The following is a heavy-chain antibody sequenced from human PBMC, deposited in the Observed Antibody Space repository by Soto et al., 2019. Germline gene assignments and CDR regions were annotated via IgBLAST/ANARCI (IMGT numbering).Heavy chain of an antibody. CDR1: GFTVSSNY. Sequence: GGSLRLSCAASGFTVSSNYMSWVRQAPGKGLEWVSVIYSGGSTYYADSVKGRFTISRHNSKNTLYLQMNSLRAEDTAVYYCARALTYCSSTSCRLDAFDIWGQGAMVTVSS. CDR2: IYSGGST. CDR3: ARALTYCSSTSCRLDAFDI. J-gene: IGHJ3*02. D-gene: IGHD2-2*01. V-gene: IGHV3-53*04.